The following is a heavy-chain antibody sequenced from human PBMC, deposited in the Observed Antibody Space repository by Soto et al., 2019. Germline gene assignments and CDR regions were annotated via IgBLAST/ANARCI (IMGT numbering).Heavy chain of an antibody. Sequence: QVQLVESGGGVVKPGESLRLSCAASGFSFSDYYMSWVRQAPGKGLELVSYIGSSERIRYYGDPVRGRFTISRDNAKNSLYPQMNSLRVEDTAVYYSVRDRVTQGDAWFDPWGQGTLVTVSS. CDR1: GFSFSDYY. CDR2: IGSSERIR. V-gene: IGHV3-11*01. D-gene: IGHD2-21*02. J-gene: IGHJ5*02. CDR3: VRDRVTQGDAWFDP.